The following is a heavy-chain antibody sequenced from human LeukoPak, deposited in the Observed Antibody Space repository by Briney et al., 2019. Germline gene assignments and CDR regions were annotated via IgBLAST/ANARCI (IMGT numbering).Heavy chain of an antibody. Sequence: GRSLRLSCAASGFTFSSYGMHWVRQAPGKGLEWVAVISYDGSNKYYADSVKGRFTISRDNSKNTLYLQMNSLRAEDTAVYYCARDRAGTQAWVEFDPWGQGTLVPVSS. CDR1: GFTFSSYG. J-gene: IGHJ5*02. V-gene: IGHV3-30*03. D-gene: IGHD3-10*01. CDR2: ISYDGSNK. CDR3: ARDRAGTQAWVEFDP.